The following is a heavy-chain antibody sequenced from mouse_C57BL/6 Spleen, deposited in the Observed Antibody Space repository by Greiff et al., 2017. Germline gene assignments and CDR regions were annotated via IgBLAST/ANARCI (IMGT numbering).Heavy chain of an antibody. V-gene: IGHV1-22*01. J-gene: IGHJ4*01. CDR3: VREGTGFHAMDY. D-gene: IGHD4-1*01. CDR1: GYTFTDYN. CDR2: INPNNGGT. Sequence: VQLQQSGPELVKPGASVKMSCKASGYTFTDYNMHWVKQSHGKSLEWIGYINPNNGGTSYNQKFKGKATLTVNKSSSTAYMELRSLTSEDSAVYYCVREGTGFHAMDYWGQGTSVTVSS.